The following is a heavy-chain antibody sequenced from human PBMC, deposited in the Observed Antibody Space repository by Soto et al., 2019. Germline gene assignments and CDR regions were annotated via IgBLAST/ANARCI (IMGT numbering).Heavy chain of an antibody. CDR1: GGAIGSHY. Sequence: PSETLSLTCTLSGGAIGSHYWTWIRQPAGKGLEWIGRIYSSGSIQYNPSLQSRVTMSLDTSKNQFSPRLESVTAADTAVYYCARGQRFSDWFDPWGQGTLVTVSS. D-gene: IGHD3-3*01. CDR3: ARGQRFSDWFDP. CDR2: IYSSGSI. J-gene: IGHJ5*02. V-gene: IGHV4-4*07.